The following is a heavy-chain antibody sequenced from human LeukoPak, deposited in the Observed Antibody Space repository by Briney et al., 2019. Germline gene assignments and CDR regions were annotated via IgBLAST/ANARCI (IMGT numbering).Heavy chain of an antibody. CDR3: ARVLAMVRGHLRGAPRD. Sequence: ASVKVSCKASGYTFTGYYMHWVRQAPGQGLEWMGWISAYNGNTNYAQKLQGRVTMTTDTSTSTAYMELRSLRSDDTAVYYCARVLAMVRGHLRGAPRDWGQGTLVTVSS. D-gene: IGHD3-10*01. CDR2: ISAYNGNT. CDR1: GYTFTGYY. J-gene: IGHJ4*02. V-gene: IGHV1-18*04.